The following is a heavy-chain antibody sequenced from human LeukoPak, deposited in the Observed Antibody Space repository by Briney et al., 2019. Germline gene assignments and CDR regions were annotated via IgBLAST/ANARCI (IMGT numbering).Heavy chain of an antibody. CDR2: IYPGDSDT. Sequence: GESLKISCKGSGYSFTSYRIGWVRKMPGKGLEWMGIIYPGDSDTRYSPSFQGQVTISADKSISTAYLQWSSLKASDTAMYYCARRSDLSSSWFSDYWGQGTLATVSS. CDR3: ARRSDLSSSWFSDY. CDR1: GYSFTSYR. J-gene: IGHJ4*02. D-gene: IGHD6-13*01. V-gene: IGHV5-51*01.